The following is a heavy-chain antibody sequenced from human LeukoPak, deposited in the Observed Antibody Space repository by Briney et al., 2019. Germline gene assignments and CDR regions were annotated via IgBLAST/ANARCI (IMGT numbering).Heavy chain of an antibody. Sequence: GESLKISCKGSGYSFTNYWIGWVRQMPGKGLEWMGIIYPGDSDARYSPSFQGQVTISADKSISTAYLQWSSLKASDTAMYYCASRLSSTWPMYYFDYWGQGTLVTVSS. J-gene: IGHJ4*02. CDR3: ASRLSSTWPMYYFDY. V-gene: IGHV5-51*01. CDR1: GYSFTNYW. CDR2: IYPGDSDA. D-gene: IGHD6-13*01.